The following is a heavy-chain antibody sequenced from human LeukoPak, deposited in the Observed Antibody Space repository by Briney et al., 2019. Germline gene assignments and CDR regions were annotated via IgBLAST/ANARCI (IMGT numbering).Heavy chain of an antibody. J-gene: IGHJ4*02. V-gene: IGHV3-33*08. CDR1: GFTFSSYA. Sequence: GGSLRLSCAASGFTFSSYAMSWVRQTPGKGLEWVAVIWYDGSKKYYGDSVKGRFTISRDNSMNMLYLQMDSLRAEDTAVYYCARHYCTTSSCYTFFLWGQGTLVTVSS. D-gene: IGHD2-2*02. CDR2: IWYDGSKK. CDR3: ARHYCTTSSCYTFFL.